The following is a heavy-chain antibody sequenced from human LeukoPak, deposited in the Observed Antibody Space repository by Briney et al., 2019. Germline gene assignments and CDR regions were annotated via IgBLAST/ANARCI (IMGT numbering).Heavy chain of an antibody. CDR1: GFTFSSYA. J-gene: IGHJ4*02. CDR2: ISSSSYI. D-gene: IGHD2-21*02. Sequence: PGGSLRLSCAASGFTFSSYAMSWVRQAPGKGLEWVSSISSSSYIYYADSVKGQFTISRDNAKNSLYLQMNSLRAEDTAVYYCARCRGGDCYSGLCYWGQGTLVTVSS. V-gene: IGHV3-21*01. CDR3: ARCRGGDCYSGLCY.